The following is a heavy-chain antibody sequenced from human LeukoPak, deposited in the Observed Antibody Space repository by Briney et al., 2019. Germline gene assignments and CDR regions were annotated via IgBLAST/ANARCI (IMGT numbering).Heavy chain of an antibody. J-gene: IGHJ4*02. Sequence: PSETLSLTCIVSGYSISSGYYWGWIRQPPGKGLEWIGSIFHSGRTYYNPSLQSRVTISVDTSRNQFSLRLSSPAAADTAVYYCAREGDCSGSSCFSSPLDSWGQGTLVTVSS. CDR2: IFHSGRT. D-gene: IGHD2-15*01. CDR3: AREGDCSGSSCFSSPLDS. V-gene: IGHV4-38-2*02. CDR1: GYSISSGYY.